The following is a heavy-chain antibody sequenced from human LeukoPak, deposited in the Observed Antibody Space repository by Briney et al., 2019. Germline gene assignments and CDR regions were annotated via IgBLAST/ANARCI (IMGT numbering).Heavy chain of an antibody. V-gene: IGHV4-31*03. CDR2: IYYSGST. CDR1: GGSISSGGYY. J-gene: IGHJ4*02. Sequence: SQTLSLTCTVSGGSISSGGYYWSWIRHHPGKGLEWIGYIYYSGSTYYNPALKSRVTISVDTSKNQFSLKMSPVTAADTAVYYCARDRVLISSGWFDYWGQGTLVTVSS. D-gene: IGHD6-19*01. CDR3: ARDRVLISSGWFDY.